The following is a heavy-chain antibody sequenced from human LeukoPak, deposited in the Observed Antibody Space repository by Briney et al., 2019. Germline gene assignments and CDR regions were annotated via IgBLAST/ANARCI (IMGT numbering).Heavy chain of an antibody. D-gene: IGHD2-2*01. CDR2: INSGSDDI. V-gene: IGHV3-21*05. Sequence: GGSLRLSCAASGFTFSLYAMNWVRQAPGKGLEWISYINSGSDDIHYAASVRGRFTISRDDARNTLYLQLSSLRAEDTAVYYCARDTIQPGLIDDWGQGTLVTVSS. CDR3: ARDTIQPGLIDD. CDR1: GFTFSLYA. J-gene: IGHJ4*02.